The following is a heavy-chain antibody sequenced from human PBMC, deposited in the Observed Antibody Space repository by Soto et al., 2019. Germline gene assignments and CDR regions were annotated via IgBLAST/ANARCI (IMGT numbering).Heavy chain of an antibody. J-gene: IGHJ2*01. V-gene: IGHV3-48*01. D-gene: IGHD3-10*01. CDR1: GFTFSSYW. CDR2: ISHSFLTM. Sequence: GGPLRLSCVAPGFTFSSYWMSWIRQAPGKGLEWVSDISHSFLTMHYADSVQGRFTISRDNSKNTLYLQMNSLRAEDTAVYYCARAPDYGLGSSRRYWYLDLWGRGTLVTVSS. CDR3: ARAPDYGLGSSRRYWYLDL.